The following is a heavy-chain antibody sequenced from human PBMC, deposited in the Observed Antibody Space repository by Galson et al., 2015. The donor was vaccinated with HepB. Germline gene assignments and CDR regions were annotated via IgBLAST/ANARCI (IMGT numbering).Heavy chain of an antibody. D-gene: IGHD1-26*01. CDR1: GGTFSSYT. J-gene: IGHJ4*02. CDR3: ARGMVGKVGATGIFDY. Sequence: SVKVSCKASGGTFSSYTISWVRQAPGQGLEWMGRIIPILGIANYAQKFQGRVTITADKSTSTAYMELSSLRSEDTAVYYCARGMVGKVGATGIFDYWGQGTLVTVSS. V-gene: IGHV1-69*02. CDR2: IIPILGIA.